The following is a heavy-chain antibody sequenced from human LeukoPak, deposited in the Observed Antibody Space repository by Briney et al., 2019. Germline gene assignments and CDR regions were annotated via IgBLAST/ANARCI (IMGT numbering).Heavy chain of an antibody. D-gene: IGHD3-22*01. Sequence: SVKVSCKASGGTFSSYAISWVRQAPGQGLEWMGGIIPIFGTANYAQKFQGRVTITADESTSTAYMELSSLRSEDTAVYYCARVVTMIVDWYFDLWGTGTLVTVSS. CDR1: GGTFSSYA. CDR3: ARVVTMIVDWYFDL. J-gene: IGHJ2*01. V-gene: IGHV1-69*13. CDR2: IIPIFGTA.